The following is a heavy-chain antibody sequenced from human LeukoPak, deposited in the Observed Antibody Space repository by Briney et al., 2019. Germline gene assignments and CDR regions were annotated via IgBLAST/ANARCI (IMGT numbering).Heavy chain of an antibody. CDR1: GFTFSSYW. Sequence: GGALRLSCAASGFTFSSYWMHWVRQAPGKGLVWVSRINSDGSSTSYADSVKGRFTISRDNDKNTLYLLMNSLRAEDTAVYYCARGSSGWYFAYGMDVWGQGTTVTVSS. D-gene: IGHD6-19*01. J-gene: IGHJ6*02. CDR2: INSDGSST. V-gene: IGHV3-74*01. CDR3: ARGSSGWYFAYGMDV.